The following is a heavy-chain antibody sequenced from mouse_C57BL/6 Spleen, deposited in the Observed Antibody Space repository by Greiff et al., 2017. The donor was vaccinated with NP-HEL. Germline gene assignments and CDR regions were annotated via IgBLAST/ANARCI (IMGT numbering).Heavy chain of an antibody. CDR1: GYTFTSYW. CDR2: IYPGSGST. V-gene: IGHV1-55*01. J-gene: IGHJ4*01. CDR3: AYITTVVATENYAMDY. D-gene: IGHD1-1*01. Sequence: VQLQQPGAELVKPGASVKMSCKASGYTFTSYWITWVKQRPGQGLEWIGDIYPGSGSTNYNEKFKSKATLTVDTSSSTAYIQLSSLTSEDSAVYYCAYITTVVATENYAMDYWGQGTSVTVSS.